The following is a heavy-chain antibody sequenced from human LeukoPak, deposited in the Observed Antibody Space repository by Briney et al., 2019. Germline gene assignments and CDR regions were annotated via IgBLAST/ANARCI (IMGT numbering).Heavy chain of an antibody. CDR1: DDSISSSSYY. Sequence: SETLSLTCSVSDDSISSSSYYWGWVRHPPGKGVELIGSIYYCGNAYYKPSLKSRVTISLDTSTKQLSLKLTSVTAADTAIYYCAKHNGGGIVSYVAPGPPDYFDHWGQGALVTVSS. CDR3: AKHNGGGIVSYVAPGPPDYFDH. V-gene: IGHV4-39*01. CDR2: IYYCGNA. D-gene: IGHD1-26*01. J-gene: IGHJ4*02.